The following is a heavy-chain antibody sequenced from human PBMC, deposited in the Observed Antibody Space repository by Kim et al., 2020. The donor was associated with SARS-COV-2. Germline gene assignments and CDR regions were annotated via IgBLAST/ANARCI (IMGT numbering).Heavy chain of an antibody. J-gene: IGHJ4*02. Sequence: GGSLRLSCAASGFTFSNFWMNWVRQAPGKGLEWVANIKQDGSEKYYVDSVKGRFTISRDNAKNSLYLQMNNLRAEDTAVYYCARRYFDYWGQGTLVTVSS. CDR3: ARRYFDY. V-gene: IGHV3-7*03. CDR2: IKQDGSEK. CDR1: GFTFSNFW.